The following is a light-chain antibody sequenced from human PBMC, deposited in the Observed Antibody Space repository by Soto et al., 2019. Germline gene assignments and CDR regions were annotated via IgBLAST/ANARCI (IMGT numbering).Light chain of an antibody. J-gene: IGKJ4*01. CDR1: QSVSSY. Sequence: EIVMTQSPATLSVSPGERATLSCRASQSVSSYLAWYQQKPGQAPRLLIYDASNRATGIPARFSGSGSGTEFTLTISSLQSEDFAVYYCQQYDNWPSVTFGGGTKVDIK. CDR2: DAS. CDR3: QQYDNWPSVT. V-gene: IGKV3D-15*01.